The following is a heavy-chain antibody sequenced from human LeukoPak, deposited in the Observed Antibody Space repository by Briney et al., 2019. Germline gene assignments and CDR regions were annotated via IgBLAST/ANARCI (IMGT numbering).Heavy chain of an antibody. J-gene: IGHJ4*02. CDR2: IYPGDSDT. V-gene: IGHV5-51*01. CDR3: AIRATAEYFDY. Sequence: NLGESLKISCQGSGYTFTNYWIAWVRQMPGKGLEWMGIIYPGDSDTRYSPSFHGRVTISADKSTSTAYLQWNSLTASDTAIYYCAIRATAEYFDYWGQGTLVTVSS. CDR1: GYTFTNYW.